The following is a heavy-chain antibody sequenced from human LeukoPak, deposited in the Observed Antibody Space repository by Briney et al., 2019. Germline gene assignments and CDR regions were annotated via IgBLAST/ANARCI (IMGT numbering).Heavy chain of an antibody. CDR2: IYSGGST. CDR1: GFTVSSNY. J-gene: IGHJ4*02. CDR3: ARFLYCSGGSCYSGFDY. Sequence: PGGSLRLSCAASGFTVSSNYMSWVRQAPGKGLEWVSVIYSGGSTYYADSVKGRFTISRDNAKNSLYLQMNSLRAEDTAVYYCARFLYCSGGSCYSGFDYWGQGTLVTVSS. D-gene: IGHD2-15*01. V-gene: IGHV3-66*01.